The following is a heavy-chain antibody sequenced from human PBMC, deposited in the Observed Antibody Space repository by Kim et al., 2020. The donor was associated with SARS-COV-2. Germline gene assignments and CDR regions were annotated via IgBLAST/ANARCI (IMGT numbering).Heavy chain of an antibody. CDR2: IYYSGST. CDR3: ARVSVGFGGYGMDV. CDR1: GGSISSYY. Sequence: SETLSLTCTVSGGSISSYYWSWIRQPPGKGLEWIGYIYYSGSTNYNPSLKSRVTISVDTSKNQFSLKLSSVTAADTAVYYCARVSVGFGGYGMDVWGQGTTVTVSS. D-gene: IGHD3-10*01. V-gene: IGHV4-59*13. J-gene: IGHJ6*02.